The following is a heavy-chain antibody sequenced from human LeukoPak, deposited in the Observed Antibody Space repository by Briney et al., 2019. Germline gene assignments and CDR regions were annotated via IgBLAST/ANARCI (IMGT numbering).Heavy chain of an antibody. CDR3: ARRESSSWYTSHGAFDI. D-gene: IGHD6-13*01. V-gene: IGHV1-2*02. J-gene: IGHJ3*02. CDR1: GYTFTGYY. Sequence: ASVKVSCKASGYTFTGYYMHWVRQAPGQGLEWMGWINPNSGGTNYAQKFQGRVTMTRDTSISTAYVELSRLRSDDTAVYYCARRESSSWYTSHGAFDIWGQGTMVTVSS. CDR2: INPNSGGT.